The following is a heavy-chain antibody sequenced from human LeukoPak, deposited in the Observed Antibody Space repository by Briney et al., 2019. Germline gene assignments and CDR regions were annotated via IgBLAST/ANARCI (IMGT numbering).Heavy chain of an antibody. D-gene: IGHD6-13*01. CDR3: ARVSSSWYQDWYFDL. CDR2: IETSGNT. V-gene: IGHV4-4*07. CDR1: GGCISGYY. Sequence: SETLSLTCAVSGGCISGYYWSWIRQPAGKGLECIGRIETSGNTNYKPSLKSRVTMSVDTSKNQFSLKLSSVTAADTAVYYCARVSSSWYQDWYFDLWGRGTLVTVSS. J-gene: IGHJ2*01.